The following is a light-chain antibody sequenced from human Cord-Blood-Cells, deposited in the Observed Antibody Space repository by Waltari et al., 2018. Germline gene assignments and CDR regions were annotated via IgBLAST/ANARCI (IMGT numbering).Light chain of an antibody. CDR1: SSDVGGFTY. J-gene: IGLJ2*01. V-gene: IGLV2-14*01. CDR3: SSYTSSSTVV. Sequence: QSALTQPASVSGSPGLSITLPCTGTSSDVGGFTYVSWYQPHPGKPPKLMMYDVSNRPSGVSNRFSGSKSGNTASLTISGLQAEDEADYYCSSYTSSSTVVFGGGTKLTVL. CDR2: DVS.